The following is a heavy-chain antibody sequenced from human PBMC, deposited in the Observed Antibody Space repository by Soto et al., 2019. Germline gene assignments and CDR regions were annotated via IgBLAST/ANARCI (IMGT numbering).Heavy chain of an antibody. CDR1: GGSFSGYY. J-gene: IGHJ4*02. D-gene: IGHD6-19*01. CDR2: INHSGST. V-gene: IGHV4-34*01. Sequence: SETLSLTCAVYGGSFSGYYWSWIRQPPGKGLEWIGEINHSGSTNYNPSLKSRVTISVDTSKNQFSLKLSSVTAADTAVYYCARGRGSGWYTYWGQGTLVTVSS. CDR3: ARGRGSGWYTY.